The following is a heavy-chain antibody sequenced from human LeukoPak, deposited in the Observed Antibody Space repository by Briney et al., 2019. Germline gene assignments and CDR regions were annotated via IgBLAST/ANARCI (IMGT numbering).Heavy chain of an antibody. V-gene: IGHV3-48*01. CDR1: GFTFSDYS. CDR2: IGIDSGNT. D-gene: IGHD5-24*01. Sequence: GGSLRLSCAASGFTFSDYSMNWVRQAPGKGLEWISYIGIDSGNTNYADSVKGRFTISGDKAKNSLYLQMNSLRVEDTAVYYCARDYKYAFDNWGQGTLVSVFS. CDR3: ARDYKYAFDN. J-gene: IGHJ4*02.